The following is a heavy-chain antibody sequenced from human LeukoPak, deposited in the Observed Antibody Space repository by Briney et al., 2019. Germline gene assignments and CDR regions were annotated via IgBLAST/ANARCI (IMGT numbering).Heavy chain of an antibody. CDR1: GFTFSSYE. Sequence: PGGSLRLSCAASGFTFSSYEMNWVRQAPGKGLEWVSYISSSGSTIYYADSVKSRFTISRDNAKNSLYLQMNSLRAEDTAVYYCARGIEVGSGYMDVWGKGTTVTVSS. V-gene: IGHV3-48*03. CDR2: ISSSGSTI. J-gene: IGHJ6*03. D-gene: IGHD3-22*01. CDR3: ARGIEVGSGYMDV.